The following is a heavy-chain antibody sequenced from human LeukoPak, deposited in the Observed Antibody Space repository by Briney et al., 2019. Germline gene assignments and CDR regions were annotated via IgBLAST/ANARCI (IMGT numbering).Heavy chain of an antibody. Sequence: SETLSLTCTVSGGSISSYYWSWIRQPPGKGLEWIGYIYYSGSTNYNPFLKSRVTISVDTSKNQFSLKLSSVTAADTAVYYCATSYYYDSSGYYYAFDIWGQGTMVTVSS. CDR2: IYYSGST. J-gene: IGHJ3*02. D-gene: IGHD3-22*01. V-gene: IGHV4-59*01. CDR1: GGSISSYY. CDR3: ATSYYYDSSGYYYAFDI.